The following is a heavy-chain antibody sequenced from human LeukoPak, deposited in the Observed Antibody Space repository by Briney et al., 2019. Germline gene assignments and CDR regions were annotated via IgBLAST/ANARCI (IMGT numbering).Heavy chain of an antibody. Sequence: GGSLRLSCAASGFTFSSYSMNWVRQAPGKGLEWVSSISSSSSYIYYADSVKGRFTISRDNAKNSLYLQMNSLRAEDTAVYYCARGDMFDGGSYFIADYWGQGTLVTVSS. J-gene: IGHJ4*02. CDR1: GFTFSSYS. V-gene: IGHV3-21*01. CDR2: ISSSSSYI. D-gene: IGHD1-26*01. CDR3: ARGDMFDGGSYFIADY.